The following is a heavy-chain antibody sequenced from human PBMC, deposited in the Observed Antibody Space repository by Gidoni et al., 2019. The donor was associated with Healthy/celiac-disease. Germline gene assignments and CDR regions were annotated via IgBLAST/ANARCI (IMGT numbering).Heavy chain of an antibody. CDR1: GFTFSSSG. J-gene: IGHJ6*02. CDR2: IWYDGSNK. D-gene: IGHD2-2*02. V-gene: IGHV3-33*01. Sequence: QVQLVESGGGVVQPGRSLRLSCAASGFTFSSSGMHWVRQAPGKGLEWVAVIWYDGSNKYYADSVKGRFTISRDNSKNTLYLQMNSLRAEDTAVYYCARETSYCSSTSCYNYYYYGMDVWGQGTTVTVSS. CDR3: ARETSYCSSTSCYNYYYYGMDV.